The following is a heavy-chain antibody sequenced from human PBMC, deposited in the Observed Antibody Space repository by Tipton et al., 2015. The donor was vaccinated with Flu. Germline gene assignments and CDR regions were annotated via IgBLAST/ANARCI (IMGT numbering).Heavy chain of an antibody. CDR3: ARGGVSNGGYRN. Sequence: TLSLTCTVSGGSFSSYFWSWIRQSAGKGLEWIGRISPSGSTNYNASLKSRVTMSLDTSKNQFSLRLSSATAADTAIYYCARGGVSNGGYRNWGQGTLVTVSS. CDR2: ISPSGST. D-gene: IGHD2-8*01. V-gene: IGHV4-4*07. CDR1: GGSFSSYF. J-gene: IGHJ4*02.